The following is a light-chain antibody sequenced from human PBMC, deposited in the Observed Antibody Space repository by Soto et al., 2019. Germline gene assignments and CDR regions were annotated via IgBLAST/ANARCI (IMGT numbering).Light chain of an antibody. CDR2: DAS. CDR1: QTIFRW. CDR3: QQYNSYPWT. Sequence: DIQMTHSPSTLSPSVGNKVTITCRASQTIFRWLAWYQQRPGKAPNLLISDASDLQSGVPSRFSGSGSGAEFTLTIGRLQPDDFATYYCQQYNSYPWTFGQGTKV. V-gene: IGKV1-5*01. J-gene: IGKJ1*01.